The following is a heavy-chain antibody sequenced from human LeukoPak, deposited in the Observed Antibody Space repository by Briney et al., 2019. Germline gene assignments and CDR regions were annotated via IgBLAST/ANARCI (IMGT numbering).Heavy chain of an antibody. CDR2: ISYDGSNK. Sequence: GGSLRLSCAASGFTFSSYAMHWVRQAPGKGLEWVALISYDGSNKYYADSVKGRFTISRDNSKNMLYVQMNSLRVEDTAVYYCATHYYDSSGYYSPDSWGQGTPVTVSS. CDR1: GFTFSSYA. V-gene: IGHV3-30-3*01. J-gene: IGHJ4*02. D-gene: IGHD3-22*01. CDR3: ATHYYDSSGYYSPDS.